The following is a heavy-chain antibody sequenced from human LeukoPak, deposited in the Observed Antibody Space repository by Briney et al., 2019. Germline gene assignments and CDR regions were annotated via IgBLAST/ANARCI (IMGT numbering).Heavy chain of an antibody. V-gene: IGHV4-34*01. J-gene: IGHJ6*03. D-gene: IGHD3-10*01. Sequence: SETLSLTCAVYVGSFSGYYWSWIRQPPGKGLEWIGEINHSGSTNYNSSLKSRVTISVGTSKNQFSLRLSSVTAADTAVYYCARGYYGSGSHCCHMDVWGKGTTITVS. CDR2: INHSGST. CDR3: ARGYYGSGSHCCHMDV. CDR1: VGSFSGYY.